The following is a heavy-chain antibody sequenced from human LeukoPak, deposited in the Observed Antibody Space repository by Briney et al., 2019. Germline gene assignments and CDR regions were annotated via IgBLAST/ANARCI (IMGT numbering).Heavy chain of an antibody. CDR2: ISSPSSYI. Sequence: GGSLRLSXAASGFTFNTYSMNWFRQAPGAGVPCLSSISSPSSYIYYADSVEGRFTISRDNAKISLYLQMNSLRAEDTAVYYCARDGGYCSGGTCYFTSRYWGQGTLVTVSS. J-gene: IGHJ4*02. CDR1: GFTFNTYS. V-gene: IGHV3-21*01. D-gene: IGHD2-15*01. CDR3: ARDGGYCSGGTCYFTSRY.